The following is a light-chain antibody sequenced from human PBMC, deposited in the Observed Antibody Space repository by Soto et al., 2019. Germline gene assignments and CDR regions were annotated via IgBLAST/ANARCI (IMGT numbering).Light chain of an antibody. CDR2: GAS. J-gene: IGKJ3*01. CDR3: QLYGSSPPFT. CDR1: QSVSNSY. V-gene: IGKV3-20*01. Sequence: EIVLTQSPGTLSLSPGDRASLSCRASQSVSNSYLAWYQQKPGQAPRLLIYGASIRATGIPDRFSGSGSGIDFTLTISRLEPEDFAVYYCQLYGSSPPFTFGPGTKVDI.